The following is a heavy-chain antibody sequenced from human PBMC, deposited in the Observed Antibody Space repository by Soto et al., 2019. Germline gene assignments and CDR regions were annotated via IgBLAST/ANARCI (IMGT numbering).Heavy chain of an antibody. CDR1: GYSFTDYH. Sequence: QVQLVQSGAEVKKPGASVKVSCKASGYSFTDYHIHWVRQAPGQGLEWLGRINPKSGGTSTAQKFQGRVTMTTATSISTASMELTRLTSDDTAIYYCARGDSTDCSDGVCSFFYNHDMDVWGQGTTVTVSS. CDR3: ARGDSTDCSDGVCSFFYNHDMDV. CDR2: INPKSGGT. D-gene: IGHD2-8*01. V-gene: IGHV1-2*06. J-gene: IGHJ6*02.